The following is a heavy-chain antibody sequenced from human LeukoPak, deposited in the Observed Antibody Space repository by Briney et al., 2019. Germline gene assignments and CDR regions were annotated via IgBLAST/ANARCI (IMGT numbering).Heavy chain of an antibody. CDR1: GFTFSDYY. D-gene: IGHD3-3*01. CDR3: AKERATIFGLVTGIDD. Sequence: GGSLRLSCAASGFTFSDYYMSWIRQAPGKGLEWVSYISSSGSTIYYADSVKGRFTISRDNSKNTLYLQMNSLRIEDTAVYYCAKERATIFGLVTGIDDWGQGTLVTVSS. CDR2: ISSSGSTI. J-gene: IGHJ4*02. V-gene: IGHV3-11*04.